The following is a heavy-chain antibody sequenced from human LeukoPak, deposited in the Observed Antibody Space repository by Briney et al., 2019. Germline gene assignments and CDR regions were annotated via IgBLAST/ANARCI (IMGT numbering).Heavy chain of an antibody. CDR1: GFTFSSYW. J-gene: IGHJ3*02. Sequence: GGSLRLSCAASGFTFSSYWMSWVRQAPGKGLEWVANIKQDGSEKYYVDSVKGRFTISRDNAKNSLYLQMNSLRAEDTAVYYCARGGYSYGPDAFDIWGQGTMVTVSS. CDR3: ARGGYSYGPDAFDI. V-gene: IGHV3-7*01. D-gene: IGHD5-18*01. CDR2: IKQDGSEK.